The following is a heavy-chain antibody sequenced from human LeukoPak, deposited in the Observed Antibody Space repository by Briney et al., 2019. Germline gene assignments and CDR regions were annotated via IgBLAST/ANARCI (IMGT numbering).Heavy chain of an antibody. J-gene: IGHJ4*02. Sequence: ASVKVSCKASGYTFTGYYMHWVRQAPGQGLEWMGWINPNSGGTNYAQKLQGRVTMTTDTSTSTAYMELRSLRSDDTAVYYCARASLVGARTFDYWGQGTLVTVSS. CDR1: GYTFTGYY. CDR3: ARASLVGARTFDY. D-gene: IGHD1-26*01. V-gene: IGHV1-2*02. CDR2: INPNSGGT.